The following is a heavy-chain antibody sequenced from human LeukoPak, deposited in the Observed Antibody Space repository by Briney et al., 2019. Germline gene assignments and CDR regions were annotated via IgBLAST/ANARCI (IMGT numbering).Heavy chain of an antibody. CDR1: GFTFSSYS. J-gene: IGHJ4*02. CDR3: ARDISGWLDY. D-gene: IGHD6-19*01. Sequence: GGSLRLSCAASGFTFSSYSMNWVRQAPGKGLEWVSSISSSTIYIYYADSVKGRFTISRDNAKNSLYLQMNRLRAEDTAVYYCARDISGWLDYWGQGTLVTASS. CDR2: ISSSTIYI. V-gene: IGHV3-21*01.